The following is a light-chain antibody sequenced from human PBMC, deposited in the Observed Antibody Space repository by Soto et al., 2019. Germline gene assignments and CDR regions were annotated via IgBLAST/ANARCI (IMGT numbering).Light chain of an antibody. CDR2: GAS. V-gene: IGKV3-20*01. CDR1: QSVSSSY. Sequence: EIVLTQSPGTLSLSPGERATLSCRASQSVSSSYLAWYQQKPGQAPRLLIYGASSRATGIPDRFSGSGSGTDFTLTISRLEPEDLAVYYCQEYDSSPYTFGQETKLEIK. J-gene: IGKJ2*01. CDR3: QEYDSSPYT.